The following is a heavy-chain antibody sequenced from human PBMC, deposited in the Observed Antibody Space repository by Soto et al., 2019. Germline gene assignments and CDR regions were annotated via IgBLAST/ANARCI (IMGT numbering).Heavy chain of an antibody. V-gene: IGHV1-18*04. D-gene: IGHD3-10*01. CDR3: ARPMGWFDP. J-gene: IGHJ5*02. CDR2: ISAYNGDT. Sequence: QVQLVQSGAEVKNPGASVKVSCKASGYTFTSYGISWVRQAPGQGLEWMGWISAYNGDTKDAQTFQGRVTMATDTPTSTADMELRSLTSDGTAVYYCARPMGWFDPWGQGTLVIVSS. CDR1: GYTFTSYG.